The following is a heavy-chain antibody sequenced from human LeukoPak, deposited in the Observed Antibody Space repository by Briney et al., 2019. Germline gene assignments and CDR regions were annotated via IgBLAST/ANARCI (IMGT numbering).Heavy chain of an antibody. Sequence: GGSLRLSCAASGFPVSGNYMSWVRQAPGKGLEWVSSISSSSSYIYYADSVKGRFTISRDNAKNSLYLQMNSLRAEDTAVYYCARDQSPKLVPSFGLDYWGQGTLVTVSS. CDR1: GFPVSGNY. CDR3: ARDQSPKLVPSFGLDY. J-gene: IGHJ4*02. V-gene: IGHV3-21*01. D-gene: IGHD6-13*01. CDR2: ISSSSSYI.